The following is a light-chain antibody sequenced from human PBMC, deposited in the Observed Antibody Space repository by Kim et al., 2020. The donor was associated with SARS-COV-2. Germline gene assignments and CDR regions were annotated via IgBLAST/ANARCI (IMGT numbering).Light chain of an antibody. V-gene: IGLV6-57*02. J-gene: IGLJ2*01. CDR1: SGSIAASY. Sequence: NFMLTQPHSVSDSPGKTVTISCTGSSGSIAASYVQWYQQRPGSVPTIVIYEDNQRPSGVPDRFSGSIDSSSNSAFLTISGLKTEDEADYYCESYDSRSVVFGGGTKVTVL. CDR2: EDN. CDR3: ESYDSRSVV.